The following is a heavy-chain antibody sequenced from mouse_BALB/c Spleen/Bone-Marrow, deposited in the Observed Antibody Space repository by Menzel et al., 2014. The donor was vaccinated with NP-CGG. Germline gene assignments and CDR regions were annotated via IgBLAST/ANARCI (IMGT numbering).Heavy chain of an antibody. CDR1: GYTFTEYT. Sequence: VQLQQPGPELVKPGASVKISCKSSGYTFTEYTIHWVKQSHGKSLEWIGNINPNIGGTTYNQKFKGKATLTVDMSSSTAYMDLRSLTSEDSAVYYCARGRFAYWGRGTLVTVSA. CDR3: ARGRFAY. V-gene: IGHV1-18*01. CDR2: INPNIGGT. J-gene: IGHJ3*01.